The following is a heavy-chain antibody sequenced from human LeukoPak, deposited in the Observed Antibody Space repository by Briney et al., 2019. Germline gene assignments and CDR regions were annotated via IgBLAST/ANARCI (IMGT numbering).Heavy chain of an antibody. V-gene: IGHV4-59*08. CDR1: AASIRNHH. D-gene: IGHD3-22*01. CDR2: IYSTGST. Sequence: SETLSLTCTVSAASIRNHHWSWIRQPPGEGLEWIGYIYSTGSTSYNPSLKSRVTISVDTSKNQFSLNLTSVTAADTAVYYCARRFYYDGHHDSWGQGTLVTVSS. J-gene: IGHJ4*02. CDR3: ARRFYYDGHHDS.